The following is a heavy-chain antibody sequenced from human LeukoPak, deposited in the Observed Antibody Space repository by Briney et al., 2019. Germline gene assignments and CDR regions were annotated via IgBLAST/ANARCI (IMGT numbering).Heavy chain of an antibody. D-gene: IGHD3-16*01. CDR1: GFTFSSYE. Sequence: GGSLRLSCVASGFTFSSYEMNWVRQAPGKGLEWVSYISSSGTGIYYTDSVKGRFTISRDNAKNSLYLQMNNLRAEDSAVYYCARDRLKDPLFDHRGQGTLVTVSS. CDR3: ARDRLKDPLFDH. CDR2: ISSSGTGI. V-gene: IGHV3-48*03. J-gene: IGHJ4*02.